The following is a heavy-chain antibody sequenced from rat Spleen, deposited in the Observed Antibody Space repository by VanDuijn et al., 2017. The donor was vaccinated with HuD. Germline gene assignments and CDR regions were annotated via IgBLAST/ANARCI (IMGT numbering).Heavy chain of an antibody. J-gene: IGHJ3*01. CDR3: ATGGTDNSWYEIWFAY. CDR1: GYSITSNY. D-gene: IGHD4-3*01. CDR2: ISYSGST. Sequence: EVQLQESGPGLVKPSQSLSLTCSVTGYSITSNYWGWIRKFPGNTMVWLGYISYSGSTSYNPSLKSRISITRDTSKNQFFLQLNSVTTEDTATYVCATGGTDNSWYEIWFAYWGQGTLVTVSS. V-gene: IGHV3-1*01.